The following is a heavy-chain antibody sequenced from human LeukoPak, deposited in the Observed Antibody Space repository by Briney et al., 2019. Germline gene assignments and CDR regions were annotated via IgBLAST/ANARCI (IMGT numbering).Heavy chain of an antibody. CDR2: ISYDGSNK. D-gene: IGHD5-18*01. J-gene: IGHJ4*02. Sequence: GGSLRLSCAASGFTFSSYAMHWVRQAPGKGLEWVAVISYDGSNKYYADSVKGRLTISRDNSKNTLYLQMNSLRAEDTAVYYCARARDTAMVIPYYFDYWGQGTLVTVSS. CDR3: ARARDTAMVIPYYFDY. V-gene: IGHV3-30-3*01. CDR1: GFTFSSYA.